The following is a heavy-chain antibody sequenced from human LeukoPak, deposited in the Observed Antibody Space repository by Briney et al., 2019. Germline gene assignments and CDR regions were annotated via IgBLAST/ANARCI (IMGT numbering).Heavy chain of an antibody. CDR2: ISSTGNTI. J-gene: IGHJ4*02. CDR1: GFTFSSFE. V-gene: IGHV3-48*03. CDR3: ARERIFGDYLDF. Sequence: PGGSLRLSCAASGFTFSSFEINWVRQAPGKGPEWVSYISSTGNTIYYAESVKGRFTLSRDNAKNSLYLEMNSLRAEDTAVYYCARERIFGDYLDFWGQGTLVTVSS. D-gene: IGHD3-10*02.